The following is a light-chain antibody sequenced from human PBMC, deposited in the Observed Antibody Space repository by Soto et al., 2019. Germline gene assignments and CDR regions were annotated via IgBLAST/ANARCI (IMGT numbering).Light chain of an antibody. CDR3: QPYNNWPLT. Sequence: EVVMTQSPATLSVSPGERATLSFRASQSVSSNLAWYQHKPGQTPRLLIYDTSTRATGVPTRFSGSRSGAESTLTINSLHSEDFAVYYCQPYNNWPLTFGGGTKVDIK. V-gene: IGKV3-15*01. J-gene: IGKJ4*01. CDR2: DTS. CDR1: QSVSSN.